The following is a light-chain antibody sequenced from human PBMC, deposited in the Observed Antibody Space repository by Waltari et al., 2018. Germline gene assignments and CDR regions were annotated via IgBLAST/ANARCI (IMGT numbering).Light chain of an antibody. Sequence: QSALTQPASVSGSAGQSIAIPCSGPNSDIGRYHYVSWYQQHPGNSPMLFIYDVSRWPSGVSKLFFGAKFGITASLAISGLQAEDEGDFFRASYTSSNTVIFGGGTRVTVL. CDR1: NSDIGRYHY. J-gene: IGLJ2*01. CDR3: ASYTSSNTVI. CDR2: DVS. V-gene: IGLV2-14*03.